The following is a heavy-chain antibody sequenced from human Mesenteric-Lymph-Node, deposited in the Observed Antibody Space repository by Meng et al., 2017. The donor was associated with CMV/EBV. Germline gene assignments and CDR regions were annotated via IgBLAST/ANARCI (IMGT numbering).Heavy chain of an antibody. Sequence: ASVKVSCKASEYTFTGYYLYWVRQAPGQGLEWMGWINPNSGGTNYAQKFQGRVTMTRDTSISTAFMELNRLKSDDTAVYYCAREVSIAAAGTGYYYYYGMDVWGQGTTVTVSS. J-gene: IGHJ6*02. CDR2: INPNSGGT. CDR3: AREVSIAAAGTGYYYYYGMDV. D-gene: IGHD6-13*01. V-gene: IGHV1-2*02. CDR1: EYTFTGYY.